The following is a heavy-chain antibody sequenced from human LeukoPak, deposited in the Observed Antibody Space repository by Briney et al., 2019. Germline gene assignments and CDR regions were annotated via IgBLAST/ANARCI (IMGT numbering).Heavy chain of an antibody. Sequence: ASVKVSCKASGFTLTNFDINWVRQATGQGLEWMGWMNSNTGNTGHAQEFQGRVTMTRDTSIGTAYMELTNLRSEDTAVYYCARGRRGSSGPWSWYLDLWGRGNLVTASS. CDR1: GFTLTNFD. CDR3: ARGRRGSSGPWSWYLDL. D-gene: IGHD3-22*01. CDR2: MNSNTGNT. J-gene: IGHJ2*01. V-gene: IGHV1-8*01.